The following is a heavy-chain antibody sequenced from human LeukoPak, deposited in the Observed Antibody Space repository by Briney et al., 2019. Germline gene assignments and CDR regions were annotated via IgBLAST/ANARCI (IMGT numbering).Heavy chain of an antibody. J-gene: IGHJ6*03. CDR3: ARVPRSYYYYYYMDV. Sequence: SETLSLTCTVSGGSISSGSYYWSWIRQPAGKGLEWIGRIYTSGSTKYNPSLKSRVTISVDTSKNQFSLKLSSVTAADTAVYYCARVPRSYYYYYYMDVWGKGTTVTVSS. CDR2: IYTSGST. CDR1: GGSISSGSYY. V-gene: IGHV4-61*02.